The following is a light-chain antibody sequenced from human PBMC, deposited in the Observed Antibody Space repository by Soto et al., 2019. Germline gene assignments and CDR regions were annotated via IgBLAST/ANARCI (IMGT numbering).Light chain of an antibody. J-gene: IGKJ1*01. CDR3: MQALQTGWT. CDR1: QSLLHSNGFNY. V-gene: IGKV2-28*01. CDR2: LGS. Sequence: DIVMTQSPLSLPVTPGEPASISCRSSQSLLHSNGFNYLDWYLQKPGQSPQLLIYLGSTRASGVPDRFSGSGSGTDFTLKISRVEAEDVGVYYWMQALQTGWTFGQGTKVEIK.